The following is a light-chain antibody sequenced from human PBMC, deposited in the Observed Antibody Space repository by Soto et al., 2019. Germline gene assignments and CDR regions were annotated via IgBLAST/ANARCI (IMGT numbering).Light chain of an antibody. CDR1: SSNIGSNT. CDR2: NNN. V-gene: IGLV1-44*01. J-gene: IGLJ3*02. CDR3: AAWDDSLSGPV. Sequence: QSVLTQPPSASGTPGQRVTISCSGRSSNIGSNTVNWYQHLPGTAPKLLIYNNNQRPSGVPDRFSGSKSGTSASLAISGLQSEDEADYFCAAWDDSLSGPVFGGGTKLTV.